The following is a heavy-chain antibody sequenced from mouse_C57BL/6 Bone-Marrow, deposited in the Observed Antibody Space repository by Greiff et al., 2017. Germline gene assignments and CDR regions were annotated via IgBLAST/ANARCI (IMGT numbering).Heavy chain of an antibody. CDR3: TTRSSYGY. D-gene: IGHD1-1*01. J-gene: IGHJ2*01. V-gene: IGHV14-4*01. CDR2: IDPENGDT. CDR1: GFNIKDDY. Sequence: EVKLVESGAELVRPGASVKLSCTASGFNIKDDYMHWVKQRPEQGLEWIGWIDPENGDTEYASKFQGKATITADTSSNTAYLQLSSLTSEDTAVYYCTTRSSYGYWGQGTTLTVSS.